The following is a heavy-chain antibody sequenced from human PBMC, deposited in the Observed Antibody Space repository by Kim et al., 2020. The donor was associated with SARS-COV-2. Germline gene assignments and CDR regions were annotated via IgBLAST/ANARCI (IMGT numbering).Heavy chain of an antibody. CDR1: GFIFNNAW. CDR2: IKSKANGGTS. J-gene: IGHJ6*02. V-gene: IGHV3-15*01. CDR3: TSDVGDYCGGDCYSRV. D-gene: IGHD2-21*02. Sequence: GGSLRLSCAASGFIFNNAWMNWVRQAPGKGLEWVGRIKSKANGGTSGYAAPVKGRFTISRDDSKTTLYLQMNSLKTEDTAVYYCTSDVGDYCGGDCYSRVWGQGTTGSLS.